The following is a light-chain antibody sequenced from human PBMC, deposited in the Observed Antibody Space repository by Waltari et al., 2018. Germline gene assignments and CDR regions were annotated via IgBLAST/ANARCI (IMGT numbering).Light chain of an antibody. CDR2: KET. CDR1: ALPNQY. J-gene: IGLJ3*02. V-gene: IGLV3-25*03. Sequence: SYELTQPPSISVSPGQTARITCSGDALPNQYAYWYQQKPGQAPLLIIYKETARPSGIPERFSGSSSGTTVTLTISGVQAEDESDYYCQSAESIGGLEVFGRGTKLTVL. CDR3: QSAESIGGLEV.